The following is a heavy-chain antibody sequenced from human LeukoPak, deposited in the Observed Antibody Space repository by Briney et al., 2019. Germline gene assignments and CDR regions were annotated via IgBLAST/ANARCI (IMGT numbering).Heavy chain of an antibody. J-gene: IGHJ5*02. CDR3: ARGKGHYDFWSGPDNWFDP. Sequence: PSETLSLTYTVSGGSISSGGYYWSWIRQHPGKGLEWIGYIYYSGSTYYNPSLKSRVTISVDTSKNQFSLKLSSVTAADTAVYYCARGKGHYDFWSGPDNWFDPWGQGTLVTVSS. CDR1: GGSISSGGYY. V-gene: IGHV4-31*03. D-gene: IGHD3-3*01. CDR2: IYYSGST.